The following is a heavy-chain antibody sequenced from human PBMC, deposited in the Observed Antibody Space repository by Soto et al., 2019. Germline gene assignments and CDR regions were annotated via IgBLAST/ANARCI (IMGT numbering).Heavy chain of an antibody. CDR3: AHRRAYCTGGSCYSIWFDP. J-gene: IGHJ5*02. CDR1: GFSLSTSGMG. Sequence: GPTLVNPTQTLTLTCTFSGFSLSTSGMGVGWIRQPPGKALEWLALIYWDDDKRYSPSLKSRLTITKDTSKNQVVLTMTNMDPVDTATYYCAHRRAYCTGGSCYSIWFDPWGQGTLVTVSS. CDR2: IYWDDDK. V-gene: IGHV2-5*02. D-gene: IGHD2-15*01.